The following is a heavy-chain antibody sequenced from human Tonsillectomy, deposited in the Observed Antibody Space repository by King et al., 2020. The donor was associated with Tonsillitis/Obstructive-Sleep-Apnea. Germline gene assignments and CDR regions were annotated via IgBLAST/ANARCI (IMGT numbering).Heavy chain of an antibody. CDR3: AKGEVVPAAKTFDY. CDR1: GFTFDDYT. J-gene: IGHJ4*02. CDR2: FSWDGGST. V-gene: IGHV3-43*01. D-gene: IGHD2-2*01. Sequence: VQLVESGGVVVQPGGALRLSCAASGFTFDDYTMHWVRQAPGKGLEWVSLFSWDGGSTYYADSVKGRFTISRDNSKNSLYLQMNSLRTEDTALYYCAKGEVVPAAKTFDYWGQGTLVTVSS.